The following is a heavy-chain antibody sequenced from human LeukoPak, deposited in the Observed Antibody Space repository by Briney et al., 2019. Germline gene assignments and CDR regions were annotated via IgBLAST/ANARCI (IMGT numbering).Heavy chain of an antibody. J-gene: IGHJ4*02. CDR3: ARGGEFSGYEI. Sequence: GGSLRLSCAASGFTFSSYSMNWVRQAPGKGLGWVSSISSRSSYIYYTDSVKGRFTISRDNAKNSPYLQMNSLRAEDTAVYYCARGGEFSGYEIWGQGTLVTVSS. D-gene: IGHD5-12*01. CDR1: GFTFSSYS. CDR2: ISSRSSYI. V-gene: IGHV3-21*01.